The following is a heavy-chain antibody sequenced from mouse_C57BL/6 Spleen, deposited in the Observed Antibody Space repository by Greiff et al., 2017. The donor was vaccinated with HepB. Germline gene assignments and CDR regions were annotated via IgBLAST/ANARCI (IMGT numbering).Heavy chain of an antibody. Sequence: DVQLVESGGGLVKPGGSLKLSCAASGFTFSDYGMHWVRQAPEKGLEWVAYISSGSSTIYYADTVKGRFTISRDNAKNTLFLHMTSLRSEDTAMYYCARGYSYWYFDVWGTGTTVTVSS. CDR3: ARGYSYWYFDV. CDR1: GFTFSDYG. CDR2: ISSGSSTI. D-gene: IGHD2-3*01. J-gene: IGHJ1*03. V-gene: IGHV5-17*01.